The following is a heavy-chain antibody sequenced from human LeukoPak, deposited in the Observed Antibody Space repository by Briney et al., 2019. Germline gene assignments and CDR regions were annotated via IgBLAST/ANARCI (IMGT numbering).Heavy chain of an antibody. CDR2: VYYNGSS. D-gene: IGHD3-10*01. CDR1: GGSIGFYY. V-gene: IGHV4-59*01. J-gene: IGHJ4*02. CDR3: ARSIKRGLFDY. Sequence: SETLSLTCTVSGGSIGFYYWNWIRQPPGKGLEWIGCVYYNGSSNYNPSLKSRVTISVDTSKIQFSLKLSSVTAADAAVYYCARSIKRGLFDYWGQGSLVTVSS.